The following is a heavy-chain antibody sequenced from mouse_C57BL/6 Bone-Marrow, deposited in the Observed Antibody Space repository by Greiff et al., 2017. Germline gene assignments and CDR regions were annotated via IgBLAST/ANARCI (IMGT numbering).Heavy chain of an antibody. CDR2: IDPANGDT. D-gene: IGHD1-1*01. CDR1: GFNIKDDY. V-gene: IGHV14-4*01. CDR3: TLMTTVVAPYYYAMDY. Sequence: EVQLQQSGAELVRPGASVKLSCTASGFNIKDDYMHWVKQRPEQGLEWIGWIDPANGDTENASKFQGKATITADTSSNTAYLQLSSLTSEDTAVYYWTLMTTVVAPYYYAMDYWGQGTSGTVSS. J-gene: IGHJ4*01.